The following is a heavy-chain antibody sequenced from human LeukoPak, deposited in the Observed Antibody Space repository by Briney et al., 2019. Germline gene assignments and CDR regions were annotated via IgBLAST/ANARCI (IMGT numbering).Heavy chain of an antibody. CDR3: ARTYYYDSSGYYYDY. CDR2: ISSASGSI. D-gene: IGHD3-22*01. CDR1: GFTFSSYS. J-gene: IGHJ4*02. V-gene: IGHV3-48*04. Sequence: GGSLRLSCAASGFTFSSYSMNWVRQAPGKGLEWVSYISSASGSIYYADSVKGRFTISRDNAKNSLFLQMNSLRAEDTAVYYCARTYYYDSSGYYYDYWGQGTLVTVSS.